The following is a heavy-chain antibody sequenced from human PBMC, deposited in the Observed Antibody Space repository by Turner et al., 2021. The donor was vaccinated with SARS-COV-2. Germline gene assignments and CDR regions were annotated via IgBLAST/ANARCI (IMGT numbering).Heavy chain of an antibody. CDR2: FEVKDVEA. CDR1: GYTLIEFP. V-gene: IGHV1-24*01. D-gene: IGHD6-19*01. CDR3: EKVVEVAGQLYGMDA. J-gene: IGHJ6*02. Sequence: QVQPVSSGADGVRPRASAKVSGKVSGYTLIEFPMHWVRQAPGTGREWMGWFEVKDVEAIYTQKSQGVVSIFADTCTNTTYMLLSRMSSEDAEVNSCEKVVEVAGQLYGMDAWGQGTTVTVSS.